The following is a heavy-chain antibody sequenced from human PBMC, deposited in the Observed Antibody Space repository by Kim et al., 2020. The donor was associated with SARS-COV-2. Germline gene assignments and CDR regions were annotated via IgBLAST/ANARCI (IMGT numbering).Heavy chain of an antibody. V-gene: IGHV3-30-3*01. Sequence: GGSLRLSCAASGFTFSSYAMHWVRQAPGKGLEWVAVISYDGSNKYYADSVKGRFTISRDNSKNTLYLQMNSLRAEDTAVYYCARDQNWGSTTRGPHDYWG. D-gene: IGHD7-27*01. CDR2: ISYDGSNK. CDR1: GFTFSSYA. J-gene: IGHJ4*01. CDR3: ARDQNWGSTTRGPHDY.